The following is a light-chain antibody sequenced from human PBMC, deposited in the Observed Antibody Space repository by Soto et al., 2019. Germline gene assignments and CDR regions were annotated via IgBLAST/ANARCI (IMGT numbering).Light chain of an antibody. J-gene: IGKJ2*01. CDR2: WAS. Sequence: DIVMTQSPDSLAVSLGERATINCKSSQSVLYSSNNKNYLAWYQQKPGQPPKLLIYWASTRESGVPDRFSGSGYGTDFTLTISSLQAEDAAVYYCQQYYSTPPYTFGQGTKLEIK. CDR3: QQYYSTPPYT. CDR1: QSVLYSSNNKNY. V-gene: IGKV4-1*01.